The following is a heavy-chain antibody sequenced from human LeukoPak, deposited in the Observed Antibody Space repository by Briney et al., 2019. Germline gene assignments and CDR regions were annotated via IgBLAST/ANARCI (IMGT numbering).Heavy chain of an antibody. Sequence: GGSLRLSCAASGFTVSSNYMSWVRQAPGKGLEWVSVIYSGGSTGYADSVKGRFTISRDNVKNSLHLQMNSLRADDTALYFCAGGDRNGWYFNYWGQGTLVAVSS. CDR2: IYSGGST. D-gene: IGHD6-25*01. CDR1: GFTVSSNY. CDR3: AGGDRNGWYFNY. J-gene: IGHJ4*02. V-gene: IGHV3-53*01.